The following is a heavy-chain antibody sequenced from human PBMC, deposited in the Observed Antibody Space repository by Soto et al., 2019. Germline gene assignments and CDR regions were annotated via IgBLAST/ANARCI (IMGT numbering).Heavy chain of an antibody. V-gene: IGHV3-30-3*01. CDR2: ISQDGTKK. J-gene: IGHJ6*02. CDR1: GFPFNTLA. CDR3: ARDGDGGDNGAVSLDYGMDV. Sequence: QVQMMGWGGGVVQPGRSLRLSCEGSGFPFNTLAGHWFGRAPGRGWGWVAVISQDGTKKFYADSVKGRFTISRDNSKXTXYXXMNSLRAEDTAAYYCARDGDGGDNGAVSLDYGMDVWGQGTTVTVSS. D-gene: IGHD3-10*01.